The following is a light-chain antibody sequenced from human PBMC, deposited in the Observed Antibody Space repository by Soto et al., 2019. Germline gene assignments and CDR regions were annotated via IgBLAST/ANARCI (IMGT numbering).Light chain of an antibody. Sequence: EIQMTQSPSSLSASVGDRVTVTCRTSQNIYNYLNWYQQKPGKAPKLLIYAASSVQSGVPLRFSGTGSGTDFTLTISSLQPDDFATYYCEQTYRTPVTFGQGTRLDVK. CDR3: EQTYRTPVT. CDR2: AAS. V-gene: IGKV1-39*01. J-gene: IGKJ5*01. CDR1: QNIYNY.